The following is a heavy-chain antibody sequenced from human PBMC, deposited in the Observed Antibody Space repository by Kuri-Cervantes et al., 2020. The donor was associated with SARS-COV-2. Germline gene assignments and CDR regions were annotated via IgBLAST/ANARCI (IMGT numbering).Heavy chain of an antibody. CDR1: GYTFTSYG. J-gene: IGHJ4*02. Sequence: ASVKVSCKASGYTFTSYGISWVRQAPGQGLEWMGWISAYNGNTNYAQKLQGRVTMTTDTSTSTAYMELRSLRSDDTAVYYCARAPVRDIVVVPAYYWGQGTLATVSS. D-gene: IGHD2-2*01. CDR3: ARAPVRDIVVVPAYY. CDR2: ISAYNGNT. V-gene: IGHV1-18*04.